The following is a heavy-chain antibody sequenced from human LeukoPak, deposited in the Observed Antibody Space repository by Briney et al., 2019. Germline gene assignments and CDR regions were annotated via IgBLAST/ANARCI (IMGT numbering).Heavy chain of an antibody. D-gene: IGHD3-10*01. CDR2: IYYSGST. CDR1: GGSISSYY. CDR3: ARPRITMVRGVITNGAFDI. J-gene: IGHJ3*02. Sequence: PSETLSLTCTVSGGSISSYYWSWIRQPPGKGLEWIGYIYYSGSTNYNPSLKSRVTISVDTSKNQFSLKLSSVTAADTAVYYCARPRITMVRGVITNGAFDIWGQGTMVTVSS. V-gene: IGHV4-59*08.